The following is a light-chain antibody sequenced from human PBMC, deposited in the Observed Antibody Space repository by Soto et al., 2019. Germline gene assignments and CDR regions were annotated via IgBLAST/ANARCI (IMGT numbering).Light chain of an antibody. CDR2: EVT. V-gene: IGLV2-8*01. Sequence: QSALTQPPSASGSPGQSVAISCTGTSSDVGGYNYVSWYQQYPGKAPKLIMYEVTKRPSGVPDRFSGSKSGNTASLTVSVLQAEDEAAEYCCSYVGSNNYVFGTGTKVTVL. J-gene: IGLJ1*01. CDR1: SSDVGGYNY. CDR3: CSYVGSNNYV.